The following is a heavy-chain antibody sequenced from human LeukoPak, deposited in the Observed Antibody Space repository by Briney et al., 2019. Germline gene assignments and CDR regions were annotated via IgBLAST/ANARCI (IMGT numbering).Heavy chain of an antibody. V-gene: IGHV4-59*01. CDR2: IYYSGST. CDR3: TRGGSNVAY. J-gene: IGHJ4*02. Sequence: SETLSLTCTVSGGSISSYYWSWVRQPPEKGLEWIGYIYYSGSTNYNPSLKSRVTISVDTSKNQFSLQLTSVTAADTAVYFCTRGGSNVAYWGQGTLVTVSS. D-gene: IGHD3-10*01. CDR1: GGSISSYY.